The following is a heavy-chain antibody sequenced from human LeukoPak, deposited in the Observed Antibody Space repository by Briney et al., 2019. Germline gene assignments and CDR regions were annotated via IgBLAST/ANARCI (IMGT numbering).Heavy chain of an antibody. CDR1: GFTFSSDS. D-gene: IGHD2-15*01. CDR2: INSSRSYL. V-gene: IGHV3-21*01. J-gene: IGHJ4*02. CDR3: ARDGRLYWSGGSCYPVDY. Sequence: GGSLRLSCAASGFTFSSDSMNWVRHAQRQGLGLVSSINSSRSYLYCANSLKGRFTNTRDNAKNSIYLKMNSLRAEDTAVYYWARDGRLYWSGGSCYPVDYWGQGTLVTVSS.